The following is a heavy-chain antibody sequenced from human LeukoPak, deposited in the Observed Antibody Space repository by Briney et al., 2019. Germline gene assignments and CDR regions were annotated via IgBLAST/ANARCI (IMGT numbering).Heavy chain of an antibody. CDR3: AKNRGGATMYNWFDP. V-gene: IGHV3-30*02. CDR1: GFTFSSYG. CDR2: IRYDGSNK. J-gene: IGHJ5*02. Sequence: GGSLRLSCAASGFTFSSYGMHWVRQAPGKGLEWVAFIRYDGSNKYYADSVKGRFTVSRDNSKNTLYLQMNSLRAEDTAVYYCAKNRGGATMYNWFDPWGQGTLVTVSS. D-gene: IGHD5-12*01.